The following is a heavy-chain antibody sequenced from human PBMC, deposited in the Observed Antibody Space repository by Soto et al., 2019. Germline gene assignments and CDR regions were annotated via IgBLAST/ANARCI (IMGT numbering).Heavy chain of an antibody. Sequence: QVQLQESGPGLVKPSETLSLTCTVSGGSISSYYWSWIRQPPGKGLEWIGYIYYSGSTNYNPSLMSRVPISVDTSKNQFSLKLSSVTAADTAVYYFARHDSSGYYLVPWGQGTLVSVSS. CDR2: IYYSGST. D-gene: IGHD3-22*01. CDR1: GGSISSYY. J-gene: IGHJ5*02. V-gene: IGHV4-59*01. CDR3: ARHDSSGYYLVP.